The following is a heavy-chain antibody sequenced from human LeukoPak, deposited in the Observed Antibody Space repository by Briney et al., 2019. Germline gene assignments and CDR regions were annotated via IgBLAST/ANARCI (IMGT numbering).Heavy chain of an antibody. CDR3: ARVWGRETGTTNWFDP. CDR1: GFTLSSYA. Sequence: GGSLRLSCAASGFTLSSYAMHWVRQAPGKGLEWVAVISYDGSNKYYADSVKGRFTISRDNSKNTLYLQMNSLRAEDTAVYYCARVWGRETGTTNWFDPWGQGTLVTVSS. D-gene: IGHD1-1*01. V-gene: IGHV3-30-3*01. J-gene: IGHJ5*02. CDR2: ISYDGSNK.